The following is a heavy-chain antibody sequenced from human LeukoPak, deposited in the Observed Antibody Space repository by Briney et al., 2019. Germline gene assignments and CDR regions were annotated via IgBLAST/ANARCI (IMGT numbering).Heavy chain of an antibody. V-gene: IGHV4-4*07. Sequence: SETLSLTRTVSGGSINSYRGWIRQPAGKGLEWIWRISVSGTIPYHPALQSRLSISIDTSKNSFSLKLLSVTAADTAVYYCARRAGNFDYWGQGTLVTVSS. J-gene: IGHJ4*02. D-gene: IGHD6-19*01. CDR3: ARRAGNFDY. CDR1: GGSINSYR. CDR2: ISVSGTI.